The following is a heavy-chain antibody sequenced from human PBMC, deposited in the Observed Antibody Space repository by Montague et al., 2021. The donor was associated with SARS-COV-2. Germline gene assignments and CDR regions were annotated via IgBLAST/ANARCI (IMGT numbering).Heavy chain of an antibody. CDR2: IYYTEST. CDR3: AGQRASSPFDH. J-gene: IGHJ4*02. Sequence: SETLSLTCTVSGGSISTSTYYWGWIRQPPGKGLEWIGSIYYTESTXYNPSLKSRVTISVDMSQNQFSLKLSSVTAADTAMYYCAGQRASSPFDHWGQGTLVTVSS. V-gene: IGHV4-39*01. D-gene: IGHD6-13*01. CDR1: GGSISTSTYY.